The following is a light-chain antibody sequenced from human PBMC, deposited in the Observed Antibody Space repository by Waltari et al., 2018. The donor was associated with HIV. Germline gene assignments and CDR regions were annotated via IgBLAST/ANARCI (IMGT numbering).Light chain of an antibody. J-gene: IGLJ3*02. CDR2: RNN. Sequence: QSVLTQSPSPSASPGQRVTTSCSGTSSNIGHNFVYWYQRLPGTAPKLLIFRNNQLPSGVPDRFSGSKSDTSASLVISVLRSEDEAEYFCAVWDGSLSAWLFGGGTKVAVL. CDR1: SSNIGHNF. CDR3: AVWDGSLSAWL. V-gene: IGLV1-47*01.